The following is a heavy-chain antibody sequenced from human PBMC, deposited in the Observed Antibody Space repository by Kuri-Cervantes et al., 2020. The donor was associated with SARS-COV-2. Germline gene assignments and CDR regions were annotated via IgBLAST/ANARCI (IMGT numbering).Heavy chain of an antibody. V-gene: IGHV4-30-2*01. Sequence: SETLSLTCTVSGGSTSSGGYYWSWIRQPPGKGLEWIGYIYHSGSTYYNPSLKSRVTISVDRSKNQFSLKLSSVTAADTAVYYCAGSQDWGEWYFDLWGRGTLVTVSS. CDR1: GGSTSSGGYY. J-gene: IGHJ2*01. CDR2: IYHSGST. CDR3: AGSQDWGEWYFDL. D-gene: IGHD3-16*01.